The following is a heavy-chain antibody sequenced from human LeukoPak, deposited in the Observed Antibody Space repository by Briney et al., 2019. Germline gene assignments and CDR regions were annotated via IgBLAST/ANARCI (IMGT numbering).Heavy chain of an antibody. D-gene: IGHD3-10*01. CDR1: GYTFTSYA. Sequence: ASVKVSCKASGYTFTSYAMNWVRQAPGQGLEWMGWINPNSGGTNYAQKFQGRVTMTKDTSISTAYMELSRLRSDDTAVYYCARFGPLTLWFGELFPQPFDYWGQGTLVTVSS. V-gene: IGHV1-2*02. CDR2: INPNSGGT. J-gene: IGHJ4*02. CDR3: ARFGPLTLWFGELFPQPFDY.